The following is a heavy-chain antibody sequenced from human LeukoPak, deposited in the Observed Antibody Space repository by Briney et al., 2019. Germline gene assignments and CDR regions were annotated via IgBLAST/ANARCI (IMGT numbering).Heavy chain of an antibody. CDR3: ARGAPYGDYFDY. V-gene: IGHV1-2*02. Sequence: ASGKVSGKASGYTFAGYYMHWVRQAPGQGLEWMGWINPNSGGTNYAQKFQGRVTMTRDTSISTAYMELSRLRSDDTAVYYCARGAPYGDYFDYWGQGTLVTVSS. CDR1: GYTFAGYY. D-gene: IGHD4-17*01. CDR2: INPNSGGT. J-gene: IGHJ4*02.